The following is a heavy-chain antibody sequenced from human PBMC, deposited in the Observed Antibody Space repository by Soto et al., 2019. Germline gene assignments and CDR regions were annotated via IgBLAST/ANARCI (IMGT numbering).Heavy chain of an antibody. V-gene: IGHV4-39*01. J-gene: IGHJ6*02. D-gene: IGHD3-22*01. CDR2: VYYGGST. CDR1: GGSISGSSDY. Sequence: PSETQSLTCTVSGGSISGSSDYWGWIRQPPGKGLEWIGNVYYGGSTYYNPSLKSRVTISVETSKSQFSLKLSSVTAADTAVYYCAGGDYYHSSGYYFYYYTMDVWGQGTTVTVSS. CDR3: AGGDYYHSSGYYFYYYTMDV.